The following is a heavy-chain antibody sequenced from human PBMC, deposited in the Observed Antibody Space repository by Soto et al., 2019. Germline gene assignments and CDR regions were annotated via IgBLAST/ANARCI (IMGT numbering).Heavy chain of an antibody. D-gene: IGHD6-19*01. J-gene: IGHJ5*01. V-gene: IGHV4-31*03. CDR1: GGSISSGDYY. Sequence: SETLSLTCTVSGGSISSGDYYWSWIRQHPGKGLEWIGYIYYSGSTYYNPSLKSRVTISVDTSKNQFSLKLSSVTAADTAVYYCARGPGSGWYDYSGHGTLVTVSS. CDR3: ARGPGSGWYDY. CDR2: IYYSGST.